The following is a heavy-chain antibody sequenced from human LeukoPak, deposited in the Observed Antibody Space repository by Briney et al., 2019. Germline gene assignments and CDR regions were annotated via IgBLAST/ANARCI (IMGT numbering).Heavy chain of an antibody. J-gene: IGHJ4*02. Sequence: GGSLRLSRAASGFTFSSYGMHWVRQAPGKGLEWVAVIWFDGSNKNYADSMKGRFTISRDNSKNTLYLQMNSLRAEDTAVYYCARGVARGSKYYDILTGYYRGPFDYWGQGTLVTVSS. CDR2: IWFDGSNK. V-gene: IGHV3-33*01. D-gene: IGHD3-9*01. CDR3: ARGVARGSKYYDILTGYYRGPFDY. CDR1: GFTFSSYG.